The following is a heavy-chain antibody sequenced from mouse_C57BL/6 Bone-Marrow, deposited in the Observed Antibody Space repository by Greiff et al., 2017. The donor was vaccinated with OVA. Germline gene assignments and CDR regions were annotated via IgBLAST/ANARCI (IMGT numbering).Heavy chain of an antibody. D-gene: IGHD3-2*02. J-gene: IGHJ3*01. Sequence: EVKLMESGGGLVKLGGSLKLSCAASGFTFSSYAMSWVRQTPEKRLEWVATISDGGSYTYYPDNVKGRFTISRDTAKNSLYLQMSHLKSEDTAVYYWGRDTAQSFADWGKGTMVTVSA. CDR2: ISDGGSYT. CDR1: GFTFSSYA. CDR3: GRDTAQSFAD. V-gene: IGHV5-4*01.